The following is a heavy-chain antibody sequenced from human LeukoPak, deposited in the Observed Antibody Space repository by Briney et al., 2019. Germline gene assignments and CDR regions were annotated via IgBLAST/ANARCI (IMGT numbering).Heavy chain of an antibody. Sequence: SETLSLTCTVSGGSISSYYWSWIRQPPGKGLEWIGYIYYSGSTNYNPSLKSRVTISVDTSKNQFSLKLSSVTAADTAVYYCARGYSSGWYPYYYYYGMDVWGQGTTVTVSS. D-gene: IGHD6-19*01. CDR1: GGSISSYY. CDR3: ARGYSSGWYPYYYYYGMDV. V-gene: IGHV4-59*08. J-gene: IGHJ6*02. CDR2: IYYSGST.